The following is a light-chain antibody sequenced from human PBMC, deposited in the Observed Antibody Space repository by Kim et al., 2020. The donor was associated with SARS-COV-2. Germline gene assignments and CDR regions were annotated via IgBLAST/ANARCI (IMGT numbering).Light chain of an antibody. CDR3: QQDYNVPRT. J-gene: IGKJ1*01. Sequence: GERVTRSCRASQSVSSSYLTWYQQKPGQAPRLLIYGASTRATGIPARFSGSGSGTDFTLTISSLQPEDFAVYYCQQDYNVPRTFGQGTKVDIK. CDR2: GAS. V-gene: IGKV3D-7*01. CDR1: QSVSSSY.